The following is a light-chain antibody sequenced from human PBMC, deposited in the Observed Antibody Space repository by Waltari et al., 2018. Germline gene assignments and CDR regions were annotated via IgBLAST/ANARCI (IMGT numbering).Light chain of an antibody. J-gene: IGLJ3*02. V-gene: IGLV1-51*01. CDR1: SSHIGIMF. CDR2: DNN. Sequence: QSVLTQPPSVSAAPGQTVTISCSGSSSHIGIMFESWYQQLPATPPKLLIYDNNKPPSGLPDRFSGSKSGTSATLGIAGLQTGDEADYYCVTWDNSLSGLVIGGGTRLTVL. CDR3: VTWDNSLSGLV.